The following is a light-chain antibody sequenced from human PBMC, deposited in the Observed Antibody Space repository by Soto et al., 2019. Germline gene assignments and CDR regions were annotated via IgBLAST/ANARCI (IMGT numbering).Light chain of an antibody. V-gene: IGKV1-5*03. CDR2: NVS. CDR3: RQYKTSFET. J-gene: IGKJ1*01. Sequence: DIQLTQSPSTLTASVGDRVTITCRASRSLSKWLAWYQQKPGKAPKVLIYNVSTLDTGVPSRFSGDGSGTEFTLTISSLQPSDSATYYCRQYKTSFETFGQGTKVEIK. CDR1: RSLSKW.